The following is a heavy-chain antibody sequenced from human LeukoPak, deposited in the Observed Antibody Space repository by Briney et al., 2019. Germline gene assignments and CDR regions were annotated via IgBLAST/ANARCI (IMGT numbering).Heavy chain of an antibody. J-gene: IGHJ4*02. D-gene: IGHD2-8*02. CDR3: AREYNGLVVYAISYFDC. V-gene: IGHV4-34*01. CDR1: GGSFSGYY. CDR2: INHSGST. Sequence: PSETLSLTCAVYGGSFSGYYWSWIRQPPGKGLEWIGEINHSGSTNYNPSLKSRVTISVDTSKNQFSLKLSSVTAADTAVYYCAREYNGLVVYAISYFDCWGQGTLVTVSS.